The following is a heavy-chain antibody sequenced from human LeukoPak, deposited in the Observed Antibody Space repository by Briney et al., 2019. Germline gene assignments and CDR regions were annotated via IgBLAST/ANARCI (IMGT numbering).Heavy chain of an antibody. Sequence: SETLSLTCTVSGASISTYYCSWIRQPPGKGLEWLGYIYYSGSTTYNPSLKSRVTISVDTSKNQFSLKLSSVTAADTAVYYCARDPPIAVAAPDYWGQGTLVTVSS. D-gene: IGHD6-13*01. V-gene: IGHV4-59*01. CDR3: ARDPPIAVAAPDY. CDR1: GASISTYY. CDR2: IYYSGST. J-gene: IGHJ4*02.